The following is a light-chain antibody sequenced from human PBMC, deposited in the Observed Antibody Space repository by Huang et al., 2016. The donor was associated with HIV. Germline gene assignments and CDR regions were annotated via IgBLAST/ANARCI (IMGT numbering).Light chain of an antibody. Sequence: DIQMTQSPSTLSASVGDRVTITCRASQSISSWLAWYQQKPGKAPKLLIYDASSLQRVVPSRFSGSGSGTEFTLPISSLQPDNFATYYYQQYNSYPWTFGQGTKVEIK. J-gene: IGKJ1*01. V-gene: IGKV1-5*01. CDR3: QQYNSYPWT. CDR2: DAS. CDR1: QSISSW.